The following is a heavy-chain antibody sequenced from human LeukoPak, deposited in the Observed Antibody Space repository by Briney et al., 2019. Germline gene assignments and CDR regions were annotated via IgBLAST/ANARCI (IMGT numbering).Heavy chain of an antibody. Sequence: SETLSLTCTVSGGSISSSSYYWGWIRQPPGKGLEWIGSIYYSGSTYYNPSLKSRVTISVDTSKNQFSLKLSSVTAADTAVYYCARESDIVATIWGNYYMDVWGKGTTVTVSS. CDR2: IYYSGST. D-gene: IGHD5-12*01. CDR1: GGSISSSSYY. CDR3: ARESDIVATIWGNYYMDV. V-gene: IGHV4-39*07. J-gene: IGHJ6*03.